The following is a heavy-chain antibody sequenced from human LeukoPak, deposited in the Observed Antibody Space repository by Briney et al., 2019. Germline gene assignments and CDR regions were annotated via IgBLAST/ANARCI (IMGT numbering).Heavy chain of an antibody. CDR1: GFTFSSYW. CDR2: INSDGSST. CDR3: ARVGVPQPTPSNYDYVWGSYRPIPYYFDY. V-gene: IGHV3-74*01. D-gene: IGHD3-16*02. Sequence: GGSLRLSCAASGFTFSSYWMHWVRQAPGKGLVWVSRINSDGSSTIYADSVKGRFTISRDNAKNTLYLQMNSLRAEDTAVYYCARVGVPQPTPSNYDYVWGSYRPIPYYFDYWGQGTLVTVSS. J-gene: IGHJ4*02.